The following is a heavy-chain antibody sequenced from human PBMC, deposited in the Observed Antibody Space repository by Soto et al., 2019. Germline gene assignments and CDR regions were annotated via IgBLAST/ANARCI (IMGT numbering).Heavy chain of an antibody. D-gene: IGHD2-2*01. CDR2: IDGSDSYT. CDR3: ARQGYCSSTSCPRDYYYGTDX. Sequence: PGEALKISWKGSGYSFTSYWISWVRQMPGKGLELMVRIDGSDSYTNYSPPFQGHVTISADKSIITAYLQWSSLKASDTAMYYCARQGYCSSTSCPRDYYYGTDXWGQGTTVTVS. V-gene: IGHV5-10-1*01. J-gene: IGHJ6*02. CDR1: GYSFTSYW.